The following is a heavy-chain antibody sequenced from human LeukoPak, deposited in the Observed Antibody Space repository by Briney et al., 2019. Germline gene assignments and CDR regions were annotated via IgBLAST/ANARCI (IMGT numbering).Heavy chain of an antibody. Sequence: PSETLSLTCTVSGGSISSSTYYWGWVRQPPGKGLEWIGRIYTSGSTNYNPSLKSRVTISVDTSKNQFSLKLSSVTAADTAVYYCARGGYSSGWKGGYYFDYWGQGTLVTVSS. CDR3: ARGGYSSGWKGGYYFDY. CDR1: GGSISSSTYY. V-gene: IGHV4-39*07. CDR2: IYTSGST. J-gene: IGHJ4*02. D-gene: IGHD6-19*01.